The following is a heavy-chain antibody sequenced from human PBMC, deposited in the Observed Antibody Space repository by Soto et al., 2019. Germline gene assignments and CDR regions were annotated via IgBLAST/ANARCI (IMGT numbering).Heavy chain of an antibody. CDR3: AKGPKLELQPPFDP. Sequence: GGSLRLSCAASGFTFSSYGMHWVRQAPGKGLEWVAVISYDGSNKYYADSVKGRFTISRDNSKNTQYLQMNSLRAEDTAVYYCAKGPKLELQPPFDPWGQGTLVTVSS. V-gene: IGHV3-30*18. D-gene: IGHD1-26*01. CDR1: GFTFSSYG. J-gene: IGHJ5*02. CDR2: ISYDGSNK.